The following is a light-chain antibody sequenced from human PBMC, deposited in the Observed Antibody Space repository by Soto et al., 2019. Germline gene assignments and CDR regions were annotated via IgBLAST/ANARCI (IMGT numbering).Light chain of an antibody. Sequence: IVLTQSSATLSLSPGERATLSCRASQSVTSNALAWYQQKPGQAPRLLMYGVSSRATGIPDRFSGSGSGTDFTLTISSLEPEDFAVYYCQQRSKWPLTFGGGTKVEIK. CDR3: QQRSKWPLT. V-gene: IGKV3-11*01. J-gene: IGKJ4*01. CDR1: QSVTSN. CDR2: GVS.